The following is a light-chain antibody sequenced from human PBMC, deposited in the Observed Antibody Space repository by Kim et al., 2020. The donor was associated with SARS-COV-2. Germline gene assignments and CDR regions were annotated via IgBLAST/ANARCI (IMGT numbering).Light chain of an antibody. CDR1: QSISNY. J-gene: IGKJ2*01. CDR3: QQSYSTPRYT. Sequence: ASVGDRVTISCRASQSISNYLNWYQQKPGKAPKLLIYAASSLQSGVPSRFSGGGSGTDFTLTISSLQPEDFATYHCQQSYSTPRYTFGQGTKLEI. V-gene: IGKV1-39*01. CDR2: AAS.